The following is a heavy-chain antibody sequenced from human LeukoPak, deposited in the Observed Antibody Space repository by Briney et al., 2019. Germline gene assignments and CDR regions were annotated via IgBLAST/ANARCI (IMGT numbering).Heavy chain of an antibody. Sequence: ASVKVSCKASGYTFTGYYMHWVRQAPGQGLEWMGWINPNSGGTNYAQKFQGRVTMTRDTSISTAYMELSRLRSDDTAVYYCARDRYCSSTSCYPFDYWGQGTLVTVSS. CDR2: INPNSGGT. D-gene: IGHD2-2*01. CDR1: GYTFTGYY. V-gene: IGHV1-2*02. CDR3: ARDRYCSSTSCYPFDY. J-gene: IGHJ4*02.